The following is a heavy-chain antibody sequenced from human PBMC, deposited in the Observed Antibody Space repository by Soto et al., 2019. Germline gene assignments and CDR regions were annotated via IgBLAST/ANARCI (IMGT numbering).Heavy chain of an antibody. V-gene: IGHV3-7*03. CDR2: IPQEGVDG. CDR3: ARGGGYCSSTSCYNYYGMDV. D-gene: IGHD2-2*02. J-gene: IGHJ6*02. CDR1: GFVFSMYS. Sequence: GGSLRLSCEVSGFVFSMYSMSWVRQTPGEGLEWVAKIPQEGVDGHYADSVKGRFTISRDNAKNSLYLQMNSLRAEDTAVYYCARGGGYCSSTSCYNYYGMDVWGQGTTVTVSS.